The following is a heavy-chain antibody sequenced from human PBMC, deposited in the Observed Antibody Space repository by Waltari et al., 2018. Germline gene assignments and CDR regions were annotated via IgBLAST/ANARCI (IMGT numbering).Heavy chain of an antibody. CDR1: GFDFRRYV. V-gene: IGHV3-23*01. CDR3: ARLKSLDSRWFYSFDL. J-gene: IGHJ4*01. CDR2: IRPSATTI. D-gene: IGHD2-15*01. Sequence: QLLQSGGGPVQPGGSLRLSCAASGFDFRRYVMAWVRQSPRQGLEWVSVIRPSATTIFSSDAVRGRSTISRDNSNNIVSLQMDSLRVEDTAMYYCARLKSLDSRWFYSFDLWGQGTLVTVS.